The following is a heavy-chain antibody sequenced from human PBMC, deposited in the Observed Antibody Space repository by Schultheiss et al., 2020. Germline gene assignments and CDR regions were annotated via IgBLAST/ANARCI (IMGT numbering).Heavy chain of an antibody. CDR1: GGSISSSSYY. Sequence: TLSLTCTVSGGSISSSSYYWGWIRQPPGKGLEWIGSIYYSGSTYYNPSLKSRVTISVDTSKNQFSLKLSSVTAADTAVYYCARHLKRKDDFDYWGQGTLVTVSS. CDR3: ARHLKRKDDFDY. CDR2: IYYSGST. V-gene: IGHV4-39*01. D-gene: IGHD3-3*01. J-gene: IGHJ4*02.